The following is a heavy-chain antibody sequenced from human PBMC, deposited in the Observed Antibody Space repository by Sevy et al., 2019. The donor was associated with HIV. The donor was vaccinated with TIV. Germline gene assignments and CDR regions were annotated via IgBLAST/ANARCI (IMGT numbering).Heavy chain of an antibody. CDR3: ARDGDIVEVVGASALFDY. Sequence: GGSLRLSCAASGFTFSSDAMHWVRQAPGKGLEWVAVISHDGSNKYYADSVKGRFTISRDNSKNTLYLQMNSLRAEDTAVYYCARDGDIVEVVGASALFDYWGQGILVTVSS. D-gene: IGHD2-15*01. J-gene: IGHJ4*02. CDR2: ISHDGSNK. CDR1: GFTFSSDA. V-gene: IGHV3-30*04.